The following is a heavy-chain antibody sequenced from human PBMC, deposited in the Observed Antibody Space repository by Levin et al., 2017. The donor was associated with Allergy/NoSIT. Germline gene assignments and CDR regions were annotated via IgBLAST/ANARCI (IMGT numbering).Heavy chain of an antibody. D-gene: IGHD3-3*01. CDR2: ISGSGGST. V-gene: IGHV3-23*01. CDR3: AKGDRRGITIFGVVIIGWFDP. J-gene: IGHJ5*02. Sequence: PGGSLRLSCAASGFTFSSYAMSWVRQAPGKGLEWVSAISGSGGSTYYADSVKGRFTISRDNSKNTLYLQMNSLRAEDTAVYYCAKGDRRGITIFGVVIIGWFDPWGQGTLVTVSS. CDR1: GFTFSSYA.